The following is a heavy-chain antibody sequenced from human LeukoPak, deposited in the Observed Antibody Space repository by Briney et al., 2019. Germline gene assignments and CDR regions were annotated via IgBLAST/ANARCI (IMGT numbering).Heavy chain of an antibody. Sequence: YWSWIRXPPGKGLEWIGEINHSGSTNYNPSLKSRVTISVDTSKNQFSLKLSSVTAADTAVYYCARDTTSWSGWYFDLWGRGTLVTVSS. D-gene: IGHD1-1*01. V-gene: IGHV4-34*01. CDR3: ARDTTSWSGWYFDL. J-gene: IGHJ2*01. CDR2: INHSGST. CDR1: Y.